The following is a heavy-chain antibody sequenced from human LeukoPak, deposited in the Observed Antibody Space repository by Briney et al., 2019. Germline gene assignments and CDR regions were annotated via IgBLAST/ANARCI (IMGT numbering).Heavy chain of an antibody. CDR1: VYSFDNYG. Sequence: ASVKVSCKASVYSFDNYGISWVRQAPGQGVEWVGWISAYNGNTHYAQKFQGRVTMTTAISTTTAYMELRSLRSDDTAVYYCARYSSGYRGWFDYWGQGTLVTVSS. V-gene: IGHV1-18*01. CDR3: ARYSSGYRGWFDY. CDR2: ISAYNGNT. D-gene: IGHD3-22*01. J-gene: IGHJ4*02.